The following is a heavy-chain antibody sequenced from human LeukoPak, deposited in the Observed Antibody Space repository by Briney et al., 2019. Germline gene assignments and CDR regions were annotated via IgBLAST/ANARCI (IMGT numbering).Heavy chain of an antibody. V-gene: IGHV4-34*01. Sequence: SETLSLTCAVYGGSFSDYYWSWIRQPPGKGLEWIGEIDHSVSTNYNPSLKSRVIISVDTSKNQFSLKLTSVTAADTAVYYCASVRDWGQGTLVTVSS. D-gene: IGHD3-10*02. CDR2: IDHSVST. CDR3: ASVRD. J-gene: IGHJ4*02. CDR1: GGSFSDYY.